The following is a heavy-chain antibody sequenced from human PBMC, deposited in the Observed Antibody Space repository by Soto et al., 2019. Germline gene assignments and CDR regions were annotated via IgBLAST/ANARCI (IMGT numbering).Heavy chain of an antibody. CDR1: GFTFSSYS. CDR3: ARGDTAMVTFGPYYYYGMDV. D-gene: IGHD5-18*01. Sequence: EVQLVESGGGLVKPGGSLRLSCAASGFTFSSYSMNWVRQAPGKGLEWVSSISSSSSYIYYADSVKGRFTISRDNAKNSLYLQMNSLSAEDTAVYYCARGDTAMVTFGPYYYYGMDVWGQGTTVTVSS. CDR2: ISSSSSYI. J-gene: IGHJ6*02. V-gene: IGHV3-21*01.